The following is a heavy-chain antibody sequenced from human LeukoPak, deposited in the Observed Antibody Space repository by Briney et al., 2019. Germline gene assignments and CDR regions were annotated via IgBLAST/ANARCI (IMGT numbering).Heavy chain of an antibody. CDR2: ISGSGGST. V-gene: IGHV3-23*01. CDR3: AKDRSSWPSDY. J-gene: IGHJ4*02. CDR1: GFTFSSYG. D-gene: IGHD6-13*01. Sequence: GRSLRLSCAASGFTFSSYGMHWVRQAPGKGLEWVSAISGSGGSTYYADSVKGRFTISRDNSKNTLYLQMNSLRAEDTAVYYCAKDRSSWPSDYWGQGTLVTVSS.